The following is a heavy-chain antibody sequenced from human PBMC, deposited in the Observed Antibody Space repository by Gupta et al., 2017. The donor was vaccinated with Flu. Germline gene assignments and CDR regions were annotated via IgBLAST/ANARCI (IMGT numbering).Heavy chain of an antibody. D-gene: IGHD4-17*01. Sequence: QLQLEESGPGLVRPSETLSLTCTVSGGSLSSYDYYWGWIRQSPEKGLEWLGSVYQSGSTYYNPSLKSRIIISIDTANNQFSLKVMSVTAADTAIYYCARRDGVALGSFDHWGQGTLVAVSS. V-gene: IGHV4-39*01. CDR2: VYQSGST. CDR3: ARRDGVALGSFDH. CDR1: GGSLSSYDYY. J-gene: IGHJ4*02.